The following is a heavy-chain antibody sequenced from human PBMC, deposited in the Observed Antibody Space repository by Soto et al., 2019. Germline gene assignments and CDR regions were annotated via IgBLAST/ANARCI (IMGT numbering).Heavy chain of an antibody. J-gene: IGHJ6*02. CDR2: IIPVFGSA. CDR3: ASDDGWNYRYYHMAV. D-gene: IGHD1-7*01. CDR1: GDTFSSYS. Sequence: SVKVSCKASGDTFSSYSITWVRQAPGQGLEWMGGIIPVFGSANYAQKFQGRVTITADESKRTAYMELNSLRSQDTAVYFCASDDGWNYRYYHMAVWGQGTTVRVS. V-gene: IGHV1-69*13.